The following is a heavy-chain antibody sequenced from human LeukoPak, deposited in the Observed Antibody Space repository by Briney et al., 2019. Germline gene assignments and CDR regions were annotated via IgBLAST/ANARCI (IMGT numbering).Heavy chain of an antibody. D-gene: IGHD6-13*01. CDR2: INHSGST. CDR1: GGSFSGYY. J-gene: IGHJ4*02. CDR3: ARLGLAYSSRWYKAPHDY. V-gene: IGHV4-34*01. Sequence: SETQSLTCAVYGGSFSGYYWSWIRQPPGKGLEWIGEINHSGSTNYNPSLKSRVTISVDTSKNQFSLKLSSVTAADTAVYYCARLGLAYSSRWYKAPHDYWGQGTLVTVSS.